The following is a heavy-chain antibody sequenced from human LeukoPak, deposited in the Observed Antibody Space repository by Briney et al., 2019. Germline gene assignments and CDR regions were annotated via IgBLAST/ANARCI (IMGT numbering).Heavy chain of an antibody. CDR3: ARRRCTSTSCFFDY. CDR1: GFTFSDSY. V-gene: IGHV3-7*01. D-gene: IGHD2-2*01. J-gene: IGHJ4*02. CDR2: IKQDGSEK. Sequence: GGSLRLSCAASGFTFSDSYMSWIRQAPGKGLEWVANIKQDGSEKNYVDSVKGRFTISRDNAKNSLCLQMNSLRVEDTAVYYCARRRCTSTSCFFDYWGQGTLVTVSS.